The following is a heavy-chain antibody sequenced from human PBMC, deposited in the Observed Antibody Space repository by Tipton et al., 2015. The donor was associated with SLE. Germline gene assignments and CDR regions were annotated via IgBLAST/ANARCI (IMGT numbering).Heavy chain of an antibody. V-gene: IGHV3-23*01. CDR2: LSHTGGLT. CDR3: ARDSGVFSLYWYFDL. CDR1: GFTFSSYG. J-gene: IGHJ2*01. D-gene: IGHD1-26*01. Sequence: SLRLSCEASGFTFSSYGMYWVRPPPGKGLERVSALSHTGGLTYYSDTVEGRLTTSRDISKKTVYLQIHSLRADDTAVYYCARDSGVFSLYWYFDLWGRGTLVSVSS.